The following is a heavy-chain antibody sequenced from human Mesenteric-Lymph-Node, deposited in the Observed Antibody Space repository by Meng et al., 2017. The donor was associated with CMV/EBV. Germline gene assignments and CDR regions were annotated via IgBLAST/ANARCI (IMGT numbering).Heavy chain of an antibody. Sequence: SETLSLTCTVSGGSISNYYWTWIRQSPGKGLEWIGYVYYTGSTNYNPSLKSRITISVDTSKNQFSLKLSSVTAADTAVYYCARGVGFDPWGQGTLVTVSS. CDR3: ARGVGFDP. CDR1: GGSISNYY. D-gene: IGHD2-15*01. CDR2: VYYTGST. V-gene: IGHV4-59*12. J-gene: IGHJ5*02.